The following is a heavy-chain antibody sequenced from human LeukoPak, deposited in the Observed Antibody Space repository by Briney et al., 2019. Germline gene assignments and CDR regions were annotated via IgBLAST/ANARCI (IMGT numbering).Heavy chain of an antibody. J-gene: IGHJ3*02. CDR3: ARTSQYGDYGNEAAFDI. CDR1: GYSLSTSGMC. D-gene: IGHD4-17*01. V-gene: IGHV2-70*11. Sequence: SGAAQVKPTQTLTLTCTLSGYSLSTSGMCVSWIRQPPGKALEWLARIDWDDDKYYSTSLKIRLTISKDTSKNQVVLTMTNMDPVDTATYHCARTSQYGDYGNEAAFDIWGQGTMVTVSS. CDR2: IDWDDDK.